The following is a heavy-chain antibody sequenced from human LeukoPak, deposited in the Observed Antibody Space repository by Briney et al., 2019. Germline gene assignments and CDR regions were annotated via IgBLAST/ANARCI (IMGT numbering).Heavy chain of an antibody. CDR3: AKDHNYDFWSGYLRY. J-gene: IGHJ4*02. D-gene: IGHD3-3*01. CDR1: GFTFDDYA. Sequence: PGRSLRLSRAASGFTFDDYAMHWVRQAPGKGLEWVSGISWNSGSIGYADSVKGRFTISRDNAKNSLYLQMNSLRAEDTALYYCAKDHNYDFWSGYLRYWGQGTLVTVSS. V-gene: IGHV3-9*01. CDR2: ISWNSGSI.